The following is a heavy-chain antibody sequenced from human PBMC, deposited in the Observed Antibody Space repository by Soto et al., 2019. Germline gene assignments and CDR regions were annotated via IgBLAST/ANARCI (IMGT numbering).Heavy chain of an antibody. CDR3: ARETPSFDS. J-gene: IGHJ4*02. CDR1: GFTFSDYP. V-gene: IGHV3-48*02. CDR2: IRTISSAI. Sequence: EVQLVESGGGLVQPGGSLRLSCAASGFTFSDYPMNWVRQAPGKGLEWVSAIRTISSAIYFADSVRGRFTISRDNARNSLYLQMTSLRDEDTAVYYCARETPSFDSWGQGTQVTVSS. D-gene: IGHD2-15*01.